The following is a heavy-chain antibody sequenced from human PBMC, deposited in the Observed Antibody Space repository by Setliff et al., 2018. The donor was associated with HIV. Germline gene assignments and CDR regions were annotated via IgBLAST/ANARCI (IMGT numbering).Heavy chain of an antibody. CDR3: AREERYYDGKGALDY. CDR1: GYTFTTYY. J-gene: IGHJ4*02. CDR2: INPSGGYT. D-gene: IGHD3-22*01. V-gene: IGHV1-46*01. Sequence: ASVKVSCKASGYTFTTYYMHWVRQAPGQGLEWMGIINPSGGYTIYAQKFQGRVTMTADTSTNTFYMDLRSLKSEDTAVYYCAREERYYDGKGALDYWGQGMLVTVSS.